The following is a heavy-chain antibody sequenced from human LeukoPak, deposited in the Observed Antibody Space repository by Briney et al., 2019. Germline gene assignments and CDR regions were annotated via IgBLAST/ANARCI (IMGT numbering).Heavy chain of an antibody. J-gene: IGHJ6*04. CDR3: ARDVLRYCDQPNGMDV. CDR1: GYTFTSYG. D-gene: IGHD3-9*01. CDR2: ISAYNGNT. Sequence: ASVKVSCKASGYTFTSYGISWVRQAPGQGLEWMGWISAYNGNTNYAQKLQGRVTMTTDTSTSTAYMELRSLRSDDTAVYYCARDVLRYCDQPNGMDVWGKGTTVTVPS. V-gene: IGHV1-18*04.